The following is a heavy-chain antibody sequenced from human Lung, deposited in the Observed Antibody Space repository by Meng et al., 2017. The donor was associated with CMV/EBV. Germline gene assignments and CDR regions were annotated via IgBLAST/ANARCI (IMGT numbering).Heavy chain of an antibody. CDR1: GFTFSGYS. J-gene: IGHJ4*01. Sequence: GEXXKISCVASGFTFSGYSMNWVRQTPGKGLEWVSSITSRSSNTYYSDSVKGRFTISRDNAKNSLYLQMNSLRDEDTAVYYCARDQIRGVVGARPRGPGDLWXHGTXVTVSS. CDR2: ITSRSSNT. D-gene: IGHD1-26*01. V-gene: IGHV3-21*01. CDR3: ARDQIRGVVGARPRGPGDL.